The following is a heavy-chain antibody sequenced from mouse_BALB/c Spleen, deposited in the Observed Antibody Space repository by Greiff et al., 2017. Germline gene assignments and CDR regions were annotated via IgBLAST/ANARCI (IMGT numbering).Heavy chain of an antibody. D-gene: IGHD1-1*01. CDR2: ISSGGST. J-gene: IGHJ2*01. Sequence: EVMLVESGGGLVKPGGSLKLSCAASGFTFSSYAMSWVRQTPEKRLEWVASISSGGSTYYPDSVKGRFTISRDNARNILYLQMSSLRSEDTAMYYCARGDYGSPFDYWGQGTTLTVSS. CDR3: ARGDYGSPFDY. V-gene: IGHV5-6-5*01. CDR1: GFTFSSYA.